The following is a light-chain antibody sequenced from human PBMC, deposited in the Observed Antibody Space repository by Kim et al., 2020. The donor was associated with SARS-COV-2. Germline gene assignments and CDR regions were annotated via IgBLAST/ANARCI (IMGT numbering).Light chain of an antibody. Sequence: PPGETATLSCTASQIVSSYLAWYQPTPGQAPRLLIYDASNRATGIPARFSGSGSGTDFTLTISSLEPEDFAVYYCQQRSNWPPITFGQGTRLEIK. CDR1: QIVSSY. J-gene: IGKJ5*01. V-gene: IGKV3-11*01. CDR3: QQRSNWPPIT. CDR2: DAS.